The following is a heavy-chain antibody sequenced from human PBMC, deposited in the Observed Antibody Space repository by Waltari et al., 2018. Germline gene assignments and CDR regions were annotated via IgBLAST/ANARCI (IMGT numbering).Heavy chain of an antibody. CDR1: GFTFDDYA. V-gene: IGHV3-43D*04. Sequence: EVQLVESGGVVVQPGGSLRLSCAASGFTFDDYAMPWVRQAPGKGLEWVSLISWDGGSTYYADSVKGRFTISRDNSKNSLYLQMNSLRAEDTALYYCAKDISSSGSYYLSAFDIWGQGTMVTVSS. CDR2: ISWDGGST. J-gene: IGHJ3*02. CDR3: AKDISSSGSYYLSAFDI. D-gene: IGHD1-26*01.